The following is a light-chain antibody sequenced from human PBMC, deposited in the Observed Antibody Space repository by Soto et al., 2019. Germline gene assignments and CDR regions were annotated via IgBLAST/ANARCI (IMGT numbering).Light chain of an antibody. CDR2: KAS. V-gene: IGKV1-5*03. J-gene: IGKJ1*01. CDR1: QTISSW. Sequence: DIQMTQSPSTLSGSVGDRVIITCRASQTISSWLAWYQQKPGKAPKLLIYKASTLKSGVPSRFSGSGSWTEFTLTISSLQPDDFATYYCQHYNSYSEAFGQGTKVELK. CDR3: QHYNSYSEA.